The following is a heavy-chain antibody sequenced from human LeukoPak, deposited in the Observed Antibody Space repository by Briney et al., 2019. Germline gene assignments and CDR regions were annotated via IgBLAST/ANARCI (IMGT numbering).Heavy chain of an antibody. CDR1: EFTFSTYW. V-gene: IGHV3-7*01. Sequence: PGGSLRLSCAASEFTFSTYWMSWVRQAPGKGLEWVASIKQDGSEKYYVDSVKGRFTISRDNAKNSVYLQMNSLRAEDMAVYYCARRAANYDFWSGYNVWGKGTMVTVSS. D-gene: IGHD3-3*01. CDR2: IKQDGSEK. J-gene: IGHJ6*04. CDR3: ARRAANYDFWSGYNV.